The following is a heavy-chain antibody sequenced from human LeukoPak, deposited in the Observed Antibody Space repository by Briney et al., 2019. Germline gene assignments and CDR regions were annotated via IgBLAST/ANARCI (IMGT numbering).Heavy chain of an antibody. V-gene: IGHV3-48*01. D-gene: IGHD6-19*01. Sequence: GGSLRLSCAASGFTFSSYSMNWVRQAPGKGLEWVSYISSSSTTIYYADSVKGRFTISRDNAKNSLYLQMNSLRAEDTAVYYCGGGWYFFDYWGQGTLVTVSS. J-gene: IGHJ4*02. CDR1: GFTFSSYS. CDR3: GGGWYFFDY. CDR2: ISSSSTTI.